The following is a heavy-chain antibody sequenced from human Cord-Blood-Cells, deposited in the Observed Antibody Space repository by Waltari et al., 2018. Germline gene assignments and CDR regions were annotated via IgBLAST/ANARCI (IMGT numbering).Heavy chain of an antibody. V-gene: IGHV3-33*01. J-gene: IGHJ3*02. CDR3: ARDPAPSIAAAGEAFDI. D-gene: IGHD6-13*01. CDR1: GLTFGTTC. CDR2: IWYDRSNK. Sequence: QAQLVVSGGGVVQAGRSLRLSCTASGLTFGTTCLAWVCTASGKGLGWVGFIWYDRSNKNYAHTVKGRFTISRDNSKNTVYLQMNSLRAEDTAVYYCARDPAPSIAAAGEAFDIWGQGTMVTVSS.